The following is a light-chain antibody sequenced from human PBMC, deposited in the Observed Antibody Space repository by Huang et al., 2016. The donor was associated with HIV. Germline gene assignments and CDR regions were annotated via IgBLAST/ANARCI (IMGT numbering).Light chain of an antibody. CDR1: QAIRSS. V-gene: IGKV1-9*01. J-gene: IGKJ4*01. CDR3: QQLSSFPLT. CDR2: GAS. Sequence: IQFTQSPSPLSAFVGDTVTITCRASQAIRSSLVWYQQQPGKAPKLRIYGASTLRSGVPSRFSGSGSRTDFTLTINRLQPEYFATYYCQQLSSFPLTFGGGTKVEIK.